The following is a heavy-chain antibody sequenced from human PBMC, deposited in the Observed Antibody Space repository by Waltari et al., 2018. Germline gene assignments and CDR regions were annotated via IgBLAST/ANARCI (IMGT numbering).Heavy chain of an antibody. CDR2: IYYSGRT. Sequence: QLQLQESGPGLVKPSETLSLTCTVSGGSISSSSYYWGWIRQPPGKGLEWIGSIYYSGRTYYTPSLKSRVTISVDTSKNQFSLKLSSVTAADTAVYYCARHGVVVVIAIPYIDYWGQGTLVTVSS. CDR1: GGSISSSSYY. V-gene: IGHV4-39*01. D-gene: IGHD2-21*01. CDR3: ARHGVVVVIAIPYIDY. J-gene: IGHJ4*02.